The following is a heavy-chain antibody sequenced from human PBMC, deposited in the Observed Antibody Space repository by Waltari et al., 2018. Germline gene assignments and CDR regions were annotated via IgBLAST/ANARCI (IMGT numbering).Heavy chain of an antibody. CDR1: GGSISSSSYY. CDR3: ARVTGGYYYYYYMDV. J-gene: IGHJ6*03. V-gene: IGHV4-39*07. D-gene: IGHD1-26*01. Sequence: QLQLQESGPGLVKPSETLSLTCTVSGGSISSSSYYWGWIRQPPGKGLEWVGSIYYSGSTYYNPSLKGRVTISVDTSKNQFSLKLSSVTAADTAVYYCARVTGGYYYYYYMDVWGKGTTVTISS. CDR2: IYYSGST.